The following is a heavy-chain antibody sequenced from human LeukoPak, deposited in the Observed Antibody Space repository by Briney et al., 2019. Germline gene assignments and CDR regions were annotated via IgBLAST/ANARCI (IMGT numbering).Heavy chain of an antibody. Sequence: GGSLRLSCAASGFTFSSYAMSWVRQAPGKGLEWVSVISGSGGSTYYADSVKGRFTISRDNSKNTLYLQMNSLRAEDTAVYYCAKTSYDILTGRPYYYYGMGVWGKGTTVTVSS. CDR1: GFTFSSYA. CDR2: ISGSGGST. V-gene: IGHV3-23*01. CDR3: AKTSYDILTGRPYYYYGMGV. J-gene: IGHJ6*04. D-gene: IGHD3-9*01.